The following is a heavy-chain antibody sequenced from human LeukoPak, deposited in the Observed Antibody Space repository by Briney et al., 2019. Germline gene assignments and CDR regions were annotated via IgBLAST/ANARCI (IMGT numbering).Heavy chain of an antibody. CDR3: ARVDTAMLYFDY. CDR1: GFTFSSYA. D-gene: IGHD5-18*01. V-gene: IGHV3-30*04. J-gene: IGHJ4*02. Sequence: GGSLRLSCAASGFTFSSYAMHWVRQAPGKGLEWVAVISYDGSNKYYADSVKGRFTISRDNSKSTLYLQMNSLRAEDTAVYYCARVDTAMLYFDYWGQGTLVTLSS. CDR2: ISYDGSNK.